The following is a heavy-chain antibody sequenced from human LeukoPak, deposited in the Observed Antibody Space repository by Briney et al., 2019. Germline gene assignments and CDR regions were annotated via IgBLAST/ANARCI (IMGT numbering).Heavy chain of an antibody. Sequence: ASVKVSCKASGCTFTGYYMYWVRQAPGQGLEWMGWINPNSGAKNYAEKFQGRVTMTRGKSISTGYMELSRLRSDDTAVYYCARDGDAGAFDMWGQGTMVTVSS. V-gene: IGHV1-2*02. CDR3: ARDGDAGAFDM. J-gene: IGHJ3*02. CDR2: INPNSGAK. CDR1: GCTFTGYY. D-gene: IGHD7-27*01.